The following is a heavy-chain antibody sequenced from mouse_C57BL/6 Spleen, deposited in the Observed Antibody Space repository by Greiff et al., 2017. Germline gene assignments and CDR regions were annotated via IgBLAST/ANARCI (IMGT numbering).Heavy chain of an antibody. Sequence: EVKLVESGPELVKPGASVKMSCKASGYTFTDYNMHWVKQSHGKSLEWIGYINPNNGGTSYNQKFKGKATLTVNKSSSTAYMELRSLTSEDSAVYYCAREVGRLFDYWGQGTTLTVSS. CDR1: GYTFTDYN. CDR2: INPNNGGT. J-gene: IGHJ2*01. D-gene: IGHD4-1*01. V-gene: IGHV1-22*01. CDR3: AREVGRLFDY.